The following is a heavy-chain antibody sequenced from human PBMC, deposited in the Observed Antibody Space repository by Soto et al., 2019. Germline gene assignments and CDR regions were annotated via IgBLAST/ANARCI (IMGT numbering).Heavy chain of an antibody. CDR2: IYYSGST. Sequence: SETLSLTCTVSGASISSYYWSWIRQPPGKGLEWIGHIYYSGSTNYNPSLKSRVTISVDTSKNQFSLKLGSVTAADSAVYYCARSGYSYGCHNWGQGTLVTVSS. CDR3: ARSGYSYGCHN. D-gene: IGHD5-18*01. V-gene: IGHV4-59*01. J-gene: IGHJ4*02. CDR1: GASISSYY.